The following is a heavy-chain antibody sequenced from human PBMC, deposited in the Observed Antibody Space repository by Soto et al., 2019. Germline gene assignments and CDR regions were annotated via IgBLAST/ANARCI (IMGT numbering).Heavy chain of an antibody. Sequence: GGSLRLSCAASGFPFTNYWMNWVRQTPGKGLMWVSRISPDGGDVGYADSVEGRFTVSRDNAKNTLYLQMHSLRAEDTAMYYCECWGHIVPVAPSEFDSWGQGTLVTVSS. CDR1: GFPFTNYW. V-gene: IGHV3-74*01. D-gene: IGHD2-8*02. J-gene: IGHJ4*02. CDR2: ISPDGGDV. CDR3: ECWGHIVPVAPSEFDS.